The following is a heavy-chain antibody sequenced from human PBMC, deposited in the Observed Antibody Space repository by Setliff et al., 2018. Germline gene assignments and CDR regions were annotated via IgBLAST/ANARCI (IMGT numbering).Heavy chain of an antibody. CDR1: GGSISSGGYY. Sequence: SETLSLTCTVSGGSISSGGYYWSWIRQHPGKGLEWIGYIYYSGSTYYNPSLKSRVTISVDTSKNQFSLKLSSMTAADTAAYYCAREAGYYDSSGPVGVPYYYYMDVWGKGTTVTVS. CDR3: AREAGYYDSSGPVGVPYYYYMDV. J-gene: IGHJ6*03. D-gene: IGHD3-22*01. CDR2: IYYSGST. V-gene: IGHV4-31*03.